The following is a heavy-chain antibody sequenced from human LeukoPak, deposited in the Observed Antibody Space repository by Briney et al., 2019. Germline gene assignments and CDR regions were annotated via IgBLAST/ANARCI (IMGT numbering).Heavy chain of an antibody. CDR1: GFTFSSCW. Sequence: GGSLRLSCAASGFTFSSCWMHWVRQAPGKGLVWVSRINSDGSSTIHADSVKGRFTISRDNAKNTLYLQMNSLRAEDTAVYYCARGSLTTSTTVTPQGGKTWFDPWGQGTLVTVSS. V-gene: IGHV3-74*01. CDR3: ARGSLTTSTTVTPQGGKTWFDP. D-gene: IGHD4-17*01. J-gene: IGHJ5*02. CDR2: INSDGSST.